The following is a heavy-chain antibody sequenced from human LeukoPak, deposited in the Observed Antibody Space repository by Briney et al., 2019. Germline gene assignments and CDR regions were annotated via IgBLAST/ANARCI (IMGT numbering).Heavy chain of an antibody. CDR1: GYTFTGYY. CDR3: ARIKGDSSRGFDY. V-gene: IGHV1-2*02. Sequence: ASVKVSCKASGYTFTGYYMHWVRQAPGQGLEWMGWINPNSGGTNCAQKFQGRVTMTRDTSISTAYMELSRLRSDDTAVYYCARIKGDSSRGFDYWGQGTLVTVSS. J-gene: IGHJ4*02. CDR2: INPNSGGT. D-gene: IGHD6-13*01.